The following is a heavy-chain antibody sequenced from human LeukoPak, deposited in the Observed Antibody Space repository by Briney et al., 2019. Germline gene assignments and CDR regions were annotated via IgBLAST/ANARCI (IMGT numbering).Heavy chain of an antibody. Sequence: SETLSLTCTVSGGSISSYYWSWIRQPPGKGLEWIGYIYYSGSTNYNPSLKSRVTISVDTSKNQFSLKLSSVTAADTAVYYCARYLTRYSYGWAIWGQGTMVTVSS. CDR2: IYYSGST. J-gene: IGHJ3*02. CDR3: ARYLTRYSYGWAI. D-gene: IGHD5-18*01. V-gene: IGHV4-59*12. CDR1: GGSISSYY.